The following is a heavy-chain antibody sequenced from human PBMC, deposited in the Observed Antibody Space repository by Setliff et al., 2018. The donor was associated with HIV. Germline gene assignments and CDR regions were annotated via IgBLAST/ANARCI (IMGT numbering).Heavy chain of an antibody. J-gene: IGHJ4*02. CDR3: TPWRELGGV. CDR2: IKSKIDGETT. D-gene: IGHD1-26*01. CDR1: GFTFNYAW. V-gene: IGHV3-15*01. Sequence: PGGSLRLSCAASGFTFNYAWMGWVRQAPGKGLEWVGRIKSKIDGETTDYAAPVKGRFTISRDDSKNTLYLQMNSLQAEDTAVYYCTPWRELGGVWGQGTPVTVSS.